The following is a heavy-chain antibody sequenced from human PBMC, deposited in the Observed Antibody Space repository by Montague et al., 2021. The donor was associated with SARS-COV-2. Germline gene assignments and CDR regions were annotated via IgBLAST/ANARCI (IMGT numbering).Heavy chain of an antibody. CDR1: GGSIRSGIYY. V-gene: IGHV4-61*02. J-gene: IGHJ5*02. D-gene: IGHD3-10*02. CDR2: IYTSGST. Sequence: TLSLTCTVSGGSIRSGIYYWSWIRQPAGKGLEWIGRIYTSGSTNYNPSLNSRVTISVDTSKNPFSLKMSSVTAVDTAVYYCARGTTVSSGGYYDGWFDPWGQGTLVTVSS. CDR3: ARGTTVSSGGYYDGWFDP.